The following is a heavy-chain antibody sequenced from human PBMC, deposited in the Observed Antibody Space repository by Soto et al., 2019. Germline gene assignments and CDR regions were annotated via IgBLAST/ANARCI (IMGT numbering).Heavy chain of an antibody. CDR2: IYYSGST. Sequence: SETLSLTCTVSGGSISSSSYYWGWIRQPPGKGLEWIGSIYYSGSTYYNPSLKSRVTISVDTSKNQFSLKLSSVTAADTAVYYCARHVKYNWNYYYYYGMDVWGQGTTVTVSS. V-gene: IGHV4-39*01. J-gene: IGHJ6*02. D-gene: IGHD1-20*01. CDR3: ARHVKYNWNYYYYYGMDV. CDR1: GGSISSSSYY.